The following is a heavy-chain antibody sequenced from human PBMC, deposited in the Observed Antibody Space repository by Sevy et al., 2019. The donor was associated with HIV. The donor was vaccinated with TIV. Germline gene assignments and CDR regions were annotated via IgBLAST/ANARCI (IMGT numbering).Heavy chain of an antibody. D-gene: IGHD3-22*01. CDR2: LYYTGSI. CDR1: GGSISSSLYY. J-gene: IGHJ4*02. CDR3: ARTQGGSTDGCDSSSYSYEGDHYFDL. V-gene: IGHV4-39*01. Sequence: SETLSLTCIVSGGSISSSLYYWGWIRQPPGKGLEWIATLYYTGSIYYNPSLRTRLTISADSSQNPFSLKLSSVTAADTALYFCARTQGGSTDGCDSSSYSYEGDHYFDLSGQGLLVTVSS.